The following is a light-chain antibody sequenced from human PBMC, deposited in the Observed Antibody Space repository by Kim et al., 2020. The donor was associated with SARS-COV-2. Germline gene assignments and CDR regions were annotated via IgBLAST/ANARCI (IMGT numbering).Light chain of an antibody. J-gene: IGLJ2*01. CDR1: SSDIGRYNY. CDR3: SSYTDSDTSI. V-gene: IGLV2-8*01. Sequence: QSALTQPPSASGSLGQSVTISCTGTSSDIGRYNYVSWYQNLPGRAPKLIIYDVSRRPSGVPDRFSGSKSGNTASLTVSGLQAEDEADYYCSSYTDSDTSIFGGETQLPVL. CDR2: DVS.